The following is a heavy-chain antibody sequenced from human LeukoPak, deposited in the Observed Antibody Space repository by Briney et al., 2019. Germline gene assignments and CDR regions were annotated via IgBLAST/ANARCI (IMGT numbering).Heavy chain of an antibody. CDR3: ARETHSSSSGGYYYYGMDV. Sequence: PGGSLRLSCAASGFTFSSYAMHWVRQAPGKGLEWVAVISYDGSNKYYADSVKGRFTISRDNSKNTLYLQMNSLRAEDTAVYYCARETHSSSSGGYYYYGMDVWGQGTTVTVSS. V-gene: IGHV3-30*14. CDR1: GFTFSSYA. CDR2: ISYDGSNK. J-gene: IGHJ6*02. D-gene: IGHD6-6*01.